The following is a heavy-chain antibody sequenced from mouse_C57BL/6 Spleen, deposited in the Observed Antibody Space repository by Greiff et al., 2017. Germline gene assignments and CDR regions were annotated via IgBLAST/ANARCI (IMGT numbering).Heavy chain of an antibody. D-gene: IGHD1-1*01. CDR2: ILPGSGST. V-gene: IGHV1-9*01. CDR3: ASITTRVATGGFYAMDY. J-gene: IGHJ4*01. Sequence: QVQLQQSGAELMKPGASVKLSCKATGYTFTGYWIEWVKQRPGHGLEWIGEILPGSGSTNYNEKFKGKATFTADTSSNTAYMQLSSLTTEDSAIDYCASITTRVATGGFYAMDYWGQGTSVTVAS. CDR1: GYTFTGYW.